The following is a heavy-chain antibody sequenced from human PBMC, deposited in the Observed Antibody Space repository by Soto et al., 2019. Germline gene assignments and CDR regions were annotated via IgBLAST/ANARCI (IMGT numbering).Heavy chain of an antibody. D-gene: IGHD6-19*01. Sequence: GGSLRLSCAASGFTFSTYGMHWVRQAPGKGLEWVALIWSDGSTKYYADSVKGRFTISRDNSKNTLYLQMNSLRAEDTAVYYWARDSSGWYNNYYYGMDVWGQGTTVTVSS. CDR1: GFTFSTYG. V-gene: IGHV3-33*01. J-gene: IGHJ6*02. CDR2: IWSDGSTK. CDR3: ARDSSGWYNNYYYGMDV.